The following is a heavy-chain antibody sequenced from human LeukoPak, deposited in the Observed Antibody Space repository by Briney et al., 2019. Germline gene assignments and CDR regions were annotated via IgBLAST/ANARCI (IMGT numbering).Heavy chain of an antibody. CDR2: ISGSGGST. J-gene: IGHJ4*02. Sequence: GGSLRLSCAASGFTFSSYAMSWVRQAPGKGLEWVSAISGSGGSTYYADSVKGRFTISRDNSKNTLYLQMNSLRAEDTAVYYCAKDSYNIVVVPAAIDYWGQGTLVTVSS. D-gene: IGHD2-2*01. CDR3: AKDSYNIVVVPAAIDY. CDR1: GFTFSSYA. V-gene: IGHV3-23*01.